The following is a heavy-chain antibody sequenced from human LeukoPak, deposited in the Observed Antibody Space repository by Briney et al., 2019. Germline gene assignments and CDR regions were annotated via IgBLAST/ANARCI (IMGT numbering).Heavy chain of an antibody. CDR1: GGSFSGYY. J-gene: IGHJ4*02. CDR3: ARLGYCRGGSCYSLDY. CDR2: INHSGST. D-gene: IGHD2-15*01. Sequence: PSETLSLTCAVYGGSFSGYYWSWIRQPPGKGLEWIGEINHSGSTNYNPSLKSRVTISVDTSKNQFSLKLSSVTAADTAVYYCARLGYCRGGSCYSLDYWGQGTLVTVSS. V-gene: IGHV4-34*01.